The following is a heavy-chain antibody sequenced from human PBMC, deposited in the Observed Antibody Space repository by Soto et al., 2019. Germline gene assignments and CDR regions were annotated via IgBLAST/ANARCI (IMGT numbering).Heavy chain of an antibody. CDR2: INYSGST. CDR1: GGSISSGGYY. D-gene: IGHD6-13*01. V-gene: IGHV4-39*07. J-gene: IGHJ5*02. Sequence: SETLSLTCAVSGGSISSGGYYWNWIRQPPGKGLEWIGEINYSGSTNYNPSLKSRVTISVDTSKNQFSLNLSSVTAADTAVYYCARGRRQQLVRTAYDWFDPWGQGTLVTVSS. CDR3: ARGRRQQLVRTAYDWFDP.